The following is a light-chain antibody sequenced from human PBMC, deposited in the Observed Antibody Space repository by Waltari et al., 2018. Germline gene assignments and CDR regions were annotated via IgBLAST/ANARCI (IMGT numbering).Light chain of an antibody. CDR2: GAS. V-gene: IGKV3-15*01. CDR1: QSVSSS. CDR3: QQYSDWPLT. J-gene: IGKJ1*01. Sequence: EIVMTQSPGPLSVSPGERATLSCRASQSVSSSLAWYQQKPGQAPRLLIYGASTRANGIPGRFSGSESGTEFTLTISGLQSEDFAVYHGQQYSDWPLTFGQGTKVEI.